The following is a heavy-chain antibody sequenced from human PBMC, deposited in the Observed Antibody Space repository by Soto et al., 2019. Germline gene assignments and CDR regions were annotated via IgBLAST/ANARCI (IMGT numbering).Heavy chain of an antibody. J-gene: IGHJ6*02. V-gene: IGHV1-69*13. D-gene: IGHD5-18*01. CDR3: ARDLNVDTAKDLYYYYGMDV. Sequence: SVKVSCKASGGTFSSYAISWVRQAPGQGLEWMGGIIPIFGTANYAQKFQGRVTITADESTSTAYMELSSLRSEDTAVYYCARDLNVDTAKDLYYYYGMDVWGQGTTVTVSS. CDR2: IIPIFGTA. CDR1: GGTFSSYA.